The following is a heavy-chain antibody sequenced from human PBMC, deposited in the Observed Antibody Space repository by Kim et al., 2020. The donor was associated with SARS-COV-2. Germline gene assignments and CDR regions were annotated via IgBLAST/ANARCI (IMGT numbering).Heavy chain of an antibody. V-gene: IGHV3-20*04. CDR3: ARGSGYSLHDFFDY. CDR1: GFTFDDYG. CDR2: INWNGGST. D-gene: IGHD5-18*01. J-gene: IGHJ4*02. Sequence: GGSLRLSCAASGFTFDDYGMNWVRQAPGKALEWVSGINWNGGSTGYADSVKGRFTISRDNAKNSLYLQMNSLRADDSAVYYCARGSGYSLHDFFDYWGQG.